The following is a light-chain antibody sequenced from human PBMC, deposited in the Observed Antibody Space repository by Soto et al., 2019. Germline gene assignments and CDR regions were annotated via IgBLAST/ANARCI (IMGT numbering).Light chain of an antibody. V-gene: IGKV4-1*01. CDR3: QQYYSTPPYT. Sequence: DIVMTQSPDSLAVSLGERATINCKSSQSVLYSSNNKNYLAWYRQKPGQPPKLIIYWASIRESGVPDRISGSGFGKDFPLTISSLQAEDVAVYYCQQYYSTPPYTFGQGTKLEIK. CDR2: WAS. CDR1: QSVLYSSNNKNY. J-gene: IGKJ2*01.